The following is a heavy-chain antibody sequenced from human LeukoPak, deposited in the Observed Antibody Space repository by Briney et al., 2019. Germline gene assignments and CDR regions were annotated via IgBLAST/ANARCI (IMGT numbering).Heavy chain of an antibody. V-gene: IGHV1-69*01. CDR3: ARGNYDFWSGYSLALGGDWFDP. CDR2: IIPIFGTA. J-gene: IGHJ5*02. CDR1: GGTFSSYA. Sequence: APVKVSCKASGGTFSSYAISWVRQAPGQGLDWMGGIIPIFGTANYAQKFQGRVTITADESTSTAYMELSSLRSEDTAVYYCARGNYDFWSGYSLALGGDWFDPWGQGTLVTVSS. D-gene: IGHD3-3*01.